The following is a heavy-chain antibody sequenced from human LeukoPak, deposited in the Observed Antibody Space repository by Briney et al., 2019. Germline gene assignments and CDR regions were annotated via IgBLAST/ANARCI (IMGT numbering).Heavy chain of an antibody. CDR3: ARAEYNWNLFFDY. J-gene: IGHJ4*02. CDR2: IWYDGSNK. V-gene: IGHV3-33*08. Sequence: GRSLRLSCAVSGFTFSSYGMHWVRQAPGKGLEWVAVIWYDGSNKYYVDSVKGRFTISRDNSDNTLFLQMNSLRAEDTAVYYCARAEYNWNLFFDYWGQGTLVTVSS. CDR1: GFTFSSYG. D-gene: IGHD1-1*01.